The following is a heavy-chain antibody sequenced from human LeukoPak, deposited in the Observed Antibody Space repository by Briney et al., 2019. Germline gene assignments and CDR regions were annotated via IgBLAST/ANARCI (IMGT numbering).Heavy chain of an antibody. CDR1: GFTVSSNY. CDR2: IYTCGST. Sequence: GGSLRLSCAASGFTVSSNYMSWVRQAPGKGLEWVSVIYTCGSTYYADSVKGRFTISRDNSKNTLYLQMNSLRAEDTAVYYCARDGSHVGGGSCYPHHDAFDIWGQGTMVTVSS. V-gene: IGHV3-66*03. J-gene: IGHJ3*02. D-gene: IGHD2-15*01. CDR3: ARDGSHVGGGSCYPHHDAFDI.